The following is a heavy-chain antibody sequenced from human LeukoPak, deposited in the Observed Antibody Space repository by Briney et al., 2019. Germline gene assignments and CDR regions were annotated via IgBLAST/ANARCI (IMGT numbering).Heavy chain of an antibody. V-gene: IGHV3-30*02. J-gene: IGHJ4*02. D-gene: IGHD3-22*01. Sequence: GGSLRLSCAASGFTFSSYGMHWVRQAPGKGLEWVAFIRYDGSNKYYADSVKGRFTISRDNSKNTLYLEMHSLRAEDTAVYYCAKDHDYHDTSGFPFWGQGTLVTVSS. CDR1: GFTFSSYG. CDR3: AKDHDYHDTSGFPF. CDR2: IRYDGSNK.